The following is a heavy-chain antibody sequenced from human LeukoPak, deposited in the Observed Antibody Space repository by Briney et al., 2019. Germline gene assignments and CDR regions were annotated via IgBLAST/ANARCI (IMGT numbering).Heavy chain of an antibody. V-gene: IGHV6-1*01. CDR2: TYYRSKRYN. CDR3: ARDRNSSLEGSDAFDI. Sequence: SQTPSLTRAISGDSVSSNSAAWSWIRHSPTRGLEWLGRTYYRSKRYNDYAVSVKRRITINPDTSNHQFSLQLHSLTHDDTALCYSARDRNSSLEGSDAFDIWGQGTMVTVSS. D-gene: IGHD6-13*01. CDR1: GDSVSSNSAA. J-gene: IGHJ3*02.